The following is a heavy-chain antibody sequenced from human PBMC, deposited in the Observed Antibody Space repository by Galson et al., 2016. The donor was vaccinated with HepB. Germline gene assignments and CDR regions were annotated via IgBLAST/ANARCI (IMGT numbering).Heavy chain of an antibody. V-gene: IGHV3-48*02. J-gene: IGHJ4*02. Sequence: SLRLSCAASGFTFSAYPMNWVRQAPGKGLEWVSHINHDSGAMNYALSMKDRFTISRDNAKNSLFLQMDSLSDEDTAVYYCVRDINWGLDYWGQGILVTVSS. D-gene: IGHD7-27*01. CDR3: VRDINWGLDY. CDR1: GFTFSAYP. CDR2: INHDSGAM.